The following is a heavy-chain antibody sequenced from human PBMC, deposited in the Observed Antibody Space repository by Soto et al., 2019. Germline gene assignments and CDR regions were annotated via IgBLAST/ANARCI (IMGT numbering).Heavy chain of an antibody. Sequence: QEQLVESGGGVVRPGKSLRLSCAASGFNLTCNAMQWVRQAPGKGLEWVAVISFNGRKKVYARSVKGRFTISRDNSKNNLYLQINNLRPGDTAVYYCARDWLRRDDILTPSWNFNLWGQGTLVTAS. J-gene: IGHJ2*01. CDR2: ISFNGRKK. V-gene: IGHV3-30*04. D-gene: IGHD3-9*01. CDR3: ARDWLRRDDILTPSWNFNL. CDR1: GFNLTCNA.